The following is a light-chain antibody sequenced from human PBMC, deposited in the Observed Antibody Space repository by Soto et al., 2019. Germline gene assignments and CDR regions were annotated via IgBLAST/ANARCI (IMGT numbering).Light chain of an antibody. CDR1: QSISSY. J-gene: IGKJ1*01. V-gene: IGKV3-15*01. CDR2: GAS. Sequence: EIVLTQSPATLSLSPGERATLSCRASQSISSYLAWYQQKPGQAPRLLIYGASTRATGIPARFSGSGSGTELTITISSLQSEDFETYDCQQYNSYPWTFGQGTKVDIK. CDR3: QQYNSYPWT.